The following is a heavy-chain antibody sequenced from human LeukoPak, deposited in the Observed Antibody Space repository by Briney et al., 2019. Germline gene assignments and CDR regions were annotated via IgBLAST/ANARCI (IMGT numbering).Heavy chain of an antibody. Sequence: GGSLRLSCAASGFTFNNYVMSWIRQAPGKGLEWVSAISGSGGSTYYADSVKGRFTISRDNSKNTLYLEMNSLRAEDTAVYYCAKPGSSDIVVVPAAIPYYYYYYYMDVWGKGTTVTVSS. CDR1: GFTFNNYV. J-gene: IGHJ6*03. CDR3: AKPGSSDIVVVPAAIPYYYYYYYMDV. V-gene: IGHV3-23*01. CDR2: ISGSGGST. D-gene: IGHD2-2*01.